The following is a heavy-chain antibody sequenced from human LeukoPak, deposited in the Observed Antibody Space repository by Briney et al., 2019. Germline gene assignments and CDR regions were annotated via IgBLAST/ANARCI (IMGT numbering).Heavy chain of an antibody. CDR1: GGSISSYY. V-gene: IGHV4-59*08. CDR2: IYYSGST. Sequence: PSETLSLTCTVSGGSISSYYWSWIRQPPGKGLEWIGYIYYSGSTNYNPSLKSRVTISVDTSKNQFSLKLSSVTAADTAVYYRASLRRYCSGGSCYRNWFDPWGQGTLVTVSS. CDR3: ASLRRYCSGGSCYRNWFDP. J-gene: IGHJ5*02. D-gene: IGHD2-15*01.